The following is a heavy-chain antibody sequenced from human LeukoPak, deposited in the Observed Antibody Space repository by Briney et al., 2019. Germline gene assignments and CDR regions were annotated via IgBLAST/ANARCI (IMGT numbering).Heavy chain of an antibody. V-gene: IGHV3-30*04. Sequence: GGSLRPSCAASGFTFSSYAMHWVRQAPGKGLEWVAVISYDGSNKYYADSVKGRFTISRDNSKNTLYLQMNSLRAEDTAVYYCARDCHDFWSGYYGYWGQGTLVTVSS. D-gene: IGHD3-3*01. J-gene: IGHJ4*02. CDR3: ARDCHDFWSGYYGY. CDR1: GFTFSSYA. CDR2: ISYDGSNK.